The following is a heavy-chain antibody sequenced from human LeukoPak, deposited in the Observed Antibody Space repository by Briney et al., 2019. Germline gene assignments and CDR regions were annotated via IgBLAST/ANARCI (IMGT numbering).Heavy chain of an antibody. CDR2: MNPNSGNT. CDR3: ATSIAVALGDDAFDI. CDR1: GYTFTGYY. Sequence: ASVKVSCKASGYTFTGYYMHWVRQTPGQGLEWMGWMNPNSGNTGYAQKFQGRVTITRNTSISTAYMELSSLRSEDTAVYYCATSIAVALGDDAFDIWGQGTMVTVSS. J-gene: IGHJ3*02. V-gene: IGHV1-8*03. D-gene: IGHD6-19*01.